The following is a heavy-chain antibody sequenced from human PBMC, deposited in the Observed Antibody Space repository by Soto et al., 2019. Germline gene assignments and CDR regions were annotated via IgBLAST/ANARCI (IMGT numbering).Heavy chain of an antibody. Sequence: GGSLRLSCAASGFTFSSYSMNWVRQTPGKGLEWVSYISSSSSTIYYADSVKGRFTISRDNAKNSLYLQMNSLRDEDTAVYYCAREGNWITIFGVVMNYYFDYWGQGTLVTVSS. CDR1: GFTFSSYS. D-gene: IGHD3-3*01. V-gene: IGHV3-48*02. J-gene: IGHJ4*02. CDR3: AREGNWITIFGVVMNYYFDY. CDR2: ISSSSSTI.